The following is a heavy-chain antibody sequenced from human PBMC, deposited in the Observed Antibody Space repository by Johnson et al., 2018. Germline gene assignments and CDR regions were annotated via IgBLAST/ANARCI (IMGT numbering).Heavy chain of an antibody. CDR3: ARDNWGLELRGWFDP. CDR1: GFTFSNYA. Sequence: QVQLVQSGGGVVQPGRTLRLSCEASGFTFSNYAMHWVRQAPGKGLEWVAIISYDGSNEYYTDSVKGRFTISRDNSKNTRYLQMNSLKTEDTAVYYCARDNWGLELRGWFDPWGQGTLVTVSS. J-gene: IGHJ5*02. D-gene: IGHD1-7*01. CDR2: ISYDGSNE. V-gene: IGHV3-30-3*01.